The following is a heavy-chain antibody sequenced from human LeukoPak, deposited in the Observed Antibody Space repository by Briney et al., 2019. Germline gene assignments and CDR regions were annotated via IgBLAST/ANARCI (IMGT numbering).Heavy chain of an antibody. CDR2: IDPSDSYT. V-gene: IGHV5-10-1*01. CDR3: ATADVLTGSLYDH. D-gene: IGHD3-9*01. J-gene: IGHJ5*02. Sequence: GESLKISCRASGYSFTSYWISWVRQMPGKGLEWVGRIDPSDSYTNYSPSFQGHLTISADRSLSTAYLQWSSLKASDTAMYYCATADVLTGSLYDHWGQGTLVTVSS. CDR1: GYSFTSYW.